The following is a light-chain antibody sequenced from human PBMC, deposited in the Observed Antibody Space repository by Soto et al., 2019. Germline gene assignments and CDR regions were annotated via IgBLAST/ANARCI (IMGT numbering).Light chain of an antibody. V-gene: IGKV3-15*01. CDR2: GAS. Sequence: EIVLTQSPGTLSLSPGERATLSCRASQSVSSSYLAWYQQKPGQAPRLLIYGASTRATGIPARFSGSGSGTEFTLTISSLQFDDFAVYYCQQYNNWPAWTFGQGTKVDIK. CDR3: QQYNNWPAWT. CDR1: QSVSSSY. J-gene: IGKJ1*01.